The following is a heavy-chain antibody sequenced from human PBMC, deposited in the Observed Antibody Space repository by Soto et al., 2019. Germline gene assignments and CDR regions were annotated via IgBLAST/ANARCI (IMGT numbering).Heavy chain of an antibody. Sequence: GGSLRLSCAASGFTISSSAMNWVRQAPGKGLEWVSAISGSGGSTYYADSVKGRFTISRDNSKNTLYLQMNSLRAEDTAVYYCAKGEFRIPTAFDYWGQGTLVTVSS. CDR2: ISGSGGST. V-gene: IGHV3-23*01. J-gene: IGHJ4*02. CDR3: AKGEFRIPTAFDY. D-gene: IGHD2-21*01. CDR1: GFTISSSA.